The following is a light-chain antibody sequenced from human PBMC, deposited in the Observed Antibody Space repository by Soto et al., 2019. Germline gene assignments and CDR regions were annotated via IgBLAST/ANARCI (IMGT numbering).Light chain of an antibody. V-gene: IGLV2-14*01. CDR2: EVS. CDR1: SSDVGGYDY. Sequence: QSVLTQPASVSGSPGQSITISCTGTSSDVGGYDYVSWYRQYPGTAPKLMIYEVSNRPSGVSNRFSGSKSGNTASLTISGLQAVDEADYYCSSYIGTSTIYVLGTGTKLTVL. CDR3: SSYIGTSTIYV. J-gene: IGLJ1*01.